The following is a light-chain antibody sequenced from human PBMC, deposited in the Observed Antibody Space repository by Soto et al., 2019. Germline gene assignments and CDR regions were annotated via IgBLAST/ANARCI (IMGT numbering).Light chain of an antibody. Sequence: DIVMTQSPDSLAVSLDERATINCKSSQSVLYSANNKNYLAWYQQKPGQPPKLLIYWASTRESGVPDRFSGSGSGTDFTLTISSLQAVDVAVYYCQQYYRPWTFGQGTKVEIK. CDR2: WAS. CDR1: QSVLYSANNKNY. J-gene: IGKJ1*01. V-gene: IGKV4-1*01. CDR3: QQYYRPWT.